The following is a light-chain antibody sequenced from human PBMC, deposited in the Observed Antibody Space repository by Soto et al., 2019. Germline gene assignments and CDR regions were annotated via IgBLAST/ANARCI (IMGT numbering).Light chain of an antibody. CDR2: LAS. V-gene: IGKV1-39*01. CDR1: QSISNY. CDR3: QQYYSYPFT. J-gene: IGKJ3*01. Sequence: DIQMTQSPSSLSASVGDRVTITWRASQSISNYLNWYQQRPGKAPKLLIYLASSLSSGVPSKFSGSGSGTDFTLTISCLQSEDFATYYCQQYYSYPFTFGPGTKVDIK.